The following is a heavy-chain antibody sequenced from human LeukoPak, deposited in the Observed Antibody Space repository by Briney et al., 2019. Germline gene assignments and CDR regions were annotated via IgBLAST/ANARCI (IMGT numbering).Heavy chain of an antibody. CDR1: GGTFSSYG. Sequence: SVKVSCKASGGTFSSYGISWVRPAPGQGLERMGGIIPIFGTANYAQKFQGRVTITADESTSTAYMELSSLRSEDTAVYYCARGAYCGADCYDFDHWGQGTLVTVSS. D-gene: IGHD2-21*02. V-gene: IGHV1-69*13. J-gene: IGHJ4*02. CDR2: IIPIFGTA. CDR3: ARGAYCGADCYDFDH.